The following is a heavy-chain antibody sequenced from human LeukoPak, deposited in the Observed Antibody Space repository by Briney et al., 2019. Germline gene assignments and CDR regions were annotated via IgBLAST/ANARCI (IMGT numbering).Heavy chain of an antibody. Sequence: PSETLSLTCTVSGGSISSYYWSWIRQPPGKGLEWIGYIYYSGSTNYNPSLKSRVTISVDTSKNQFSLKLSSVTAADTAVYYCARGYCSGGSCYSVSLFDYWGQGTLVTVSS. CDR3: ARGYCSGGSCYSVSLFDY. CDR1: GGSISSYY. J-gene: IGHJ4*02. V-gene: IGHV4-59*01. CDR2: IYYSGST. D-gene: IGHD2-15*01.